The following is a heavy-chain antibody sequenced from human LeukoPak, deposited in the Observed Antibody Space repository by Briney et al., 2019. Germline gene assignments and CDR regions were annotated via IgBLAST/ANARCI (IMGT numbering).Heavy chain of an antibody. Sequence: SETLSLTCTVSGGSISGYYWSWIRQPPGKGLEWIGYIYYSGSTNYNPSLKSRVTISVDTSKNHFSLKLSSVTAADTAVYYCARGPTYQPIDYWGQGTLVTVSS. CDR2: IYYSGST. J-gene: IGHJ4*02. D-gene: IGHD2-2*01. CDR3: ARGPTYQPIDY. CDR1: GGSISGYY. V-gene: IGHV4-59*08.